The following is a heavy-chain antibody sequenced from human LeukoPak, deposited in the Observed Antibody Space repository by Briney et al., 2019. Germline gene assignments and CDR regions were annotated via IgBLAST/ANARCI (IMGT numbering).Heavy chain of an antibody. CDR1: DGSISNYY. V-gene: IGHV4-59*08. CDR3: TRHLRFGNSWYIDY. J-gene: IGHJ4*02. Sequence: SETLSLTCTVSDGSISNYYWSWIPQPPERGLEWIGNIYYTGNTNYSPSLKSRVTISLDTSTNQFSLRVTSVTAADTAVYYCTRHLRFGNSWYIDYWSQGVLVTVSS. D-gene: IGHD6-13*01. CDR2: IYYTGNT.